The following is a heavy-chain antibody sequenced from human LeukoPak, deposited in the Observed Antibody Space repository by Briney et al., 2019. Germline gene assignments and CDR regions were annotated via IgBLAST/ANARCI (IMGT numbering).Heavy chain of an antibody. Sequence: GGSLRLSCAASGFTFSSYEMNWVRQAPGKGLEWVSYISSSGSTIYYADSVKGRFTISRDNAKNSLYLQMNSLRAEDTALYYCARVIVGATVDYYYYYMDVWGKGTTVTVSS. CDR3: ARVIVGATVDYYYYYMDV. V-gene: IGHV3-48*03. D-gene: IGHD1-26*01. CDR2: ISSSGSTI. J-gene: IGHJ6*03. CDR1: GFTFSSYE.